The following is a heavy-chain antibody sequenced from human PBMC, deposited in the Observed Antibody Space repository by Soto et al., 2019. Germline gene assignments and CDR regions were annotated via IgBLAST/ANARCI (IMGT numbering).Heavy chain of an antibody. J-gene: IGHJ4*02. CDR3: TTDRRSGYDPQFDF. Sequence: PGGSLRLSCTASGFTFYNTWMSWVRQAPGKGLEWVGRVKSKTDGGATDYTAPVRGRFTISRDDSENTLYLQMNSLQTGDTAVYYCTTDRRSGYDPQFDFWGQGTLVTVSS. CDR1: GFTFYNTW. CDR2: VKSKTDGGAT. V-gene: IGHV3-15*01. D-gene: IGHD5-12*01.